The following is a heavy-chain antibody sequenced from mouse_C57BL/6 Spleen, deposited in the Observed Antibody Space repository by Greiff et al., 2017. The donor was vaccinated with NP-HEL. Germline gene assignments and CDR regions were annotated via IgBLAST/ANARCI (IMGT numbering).Heavy chain of an antibody. Sequence: VQLQQPGAELVMPGASVKLSCKASGYTFTSYWMHWVKQRPGQGLEWIGEIDPSDSYTNYNQKFKGKATLTVDKSSSTAYMQLSSLPSEDSAVYDCARASSSSPEDWGKGTTLTAAS. CDR3: ARASSSSPED. CDR2: IDPSDSYT. V-gene: IGHV1-69*01. J-gene: IGHJ2*01. D-gene: IGHD1-1*01. CDR1: GYTFTSYW.